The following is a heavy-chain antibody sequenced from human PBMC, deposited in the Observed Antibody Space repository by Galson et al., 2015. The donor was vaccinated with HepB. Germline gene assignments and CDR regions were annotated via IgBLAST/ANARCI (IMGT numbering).Heavy chain of an antibody. CDR3: ARGPMVRGVPPPY. V-gene: IGHV7-4-1*02. J-gene: IGHJ4*02. CDR1: GSTFTSYA. D-gene: IGHD3-10*01. Sequence: SVTVSCKASGSTFTSYAMNWVRQAPGQGLEWMGWIDTNTGNPTYAQGFTGRFVFSLDTSVSTAYLQISSLKAEDTAVYYCARGPMVRGVPPPYWGPGTLVTASS. CDR2: IDTNTGNP.